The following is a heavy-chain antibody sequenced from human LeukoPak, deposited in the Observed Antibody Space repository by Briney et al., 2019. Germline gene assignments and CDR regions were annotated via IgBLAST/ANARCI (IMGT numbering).Heavy chain of an antibody. Sequence: VGSLRLSCAASVFIFSSYWMGWVRQAPGKGLEWVANIKRDGSERYYVDSVKGRFTISRDNAQNSLYLQMNSLRDEDTGVYYCARDKEASVDFWSGYYPLRGQGTLVTVSS. V-gene: IGHV3-7*01. D-gene: IGHD3-3*01. CDR1: VFIFSSYW. CDR2: IKRDGSER. CDR3: ARDKEASVDFWSGYYPL. J-gene: IGHJ4*02.